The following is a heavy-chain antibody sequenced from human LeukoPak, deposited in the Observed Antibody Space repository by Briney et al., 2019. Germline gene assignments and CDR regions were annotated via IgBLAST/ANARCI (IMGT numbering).Heavy chain of an antibody. Sequence: SEPLSLTCTVSGGSISSYCWSWIRQPPGKGLEWIGYIYYSGSTNYNPSLKSRVTISVDTSKNQFSLKLSSVTAADTAVYYCARDNTYYYDSSGYDGAFDIWGQGTMVTVSS. J-gene: IGHJ3*02. CDR2: IYYSGST. CDR1: GGSISSYC. V-gene: IGHV4-59*01. CDR3: ARDNTYYYDSSGYDGAFDI. D-gene: IGHD3-22*01.